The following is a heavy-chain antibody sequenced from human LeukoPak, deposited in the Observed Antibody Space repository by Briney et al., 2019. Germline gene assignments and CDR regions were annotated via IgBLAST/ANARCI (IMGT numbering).Heavy chain of an antibody. Sequence: SETLSLTCAVYGGSFSGYYWSWIRQPPGKGLEWIGEINHSGSTNYNPSLKSRVTISVDTSKNQFSLKLSSVTAADTAVYYCARGSMKDSSPPDSSWFDPWGQGTLVTVSS. D-gene: IGHD6-13*01. V-gene: IGHV4-34*01. CDR2: INHSGST. CDR3: ARGSMKDSSPPDSSWFDP. J-gene: IGHJ5*02. CDR1: GGSFSGYY.